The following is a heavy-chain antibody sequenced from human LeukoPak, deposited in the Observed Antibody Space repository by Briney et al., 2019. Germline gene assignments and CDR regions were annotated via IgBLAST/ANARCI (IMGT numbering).Heavy chain of an antibody. V-gene: IGHV3-21*04. CDR1: GFTFSSYS. D-gene: IGHD2-15*01. Sequence: GGSLRLSCAAPGFTFSSYSMNWVRQAPGKGLEWVSSISSSSSYIYYADSVKGRFTISRDNAKNSLYLQMNSLRAEDTAVYYCANFIVVVVAADGDAFDIWGQGTMVTVSS. CDR3: ANFIVVVVAADGDAFDI. J-gene: IGHJ3*02. CDR2: ISSSSSYI.